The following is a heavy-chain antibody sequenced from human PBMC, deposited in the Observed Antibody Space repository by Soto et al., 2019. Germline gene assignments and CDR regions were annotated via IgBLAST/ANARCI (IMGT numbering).Heavy chain of an antibody. CDR1: GYSFTSYW. CDR2: IDPSDSYT. CDR3: ARKGTSFLSPGMDV. J-gene: IGHJ6*02. Sequence: GESLKLSCKGSGYSFTSYWISWVRQMPGKGLEWMGRIDPSDSYTNYSPSFQGHVTISADKSISTAYLQWSSLKASDTAMYYCARKGTSFLSPGMDVWGQGTAVTVYS. V-gene: IGHV5-10-1*01. D-gene: IGHD2-2*01.